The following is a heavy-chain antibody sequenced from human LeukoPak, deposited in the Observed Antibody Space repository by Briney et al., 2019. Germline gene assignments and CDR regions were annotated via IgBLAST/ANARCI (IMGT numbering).Heavy chain of an antibody. J-gene: IGHJ4*02. D-gene: IGHD6-13*01. Sequence: PGGSLRLSCAASGFTFSSYGMHWVRQAPGKGLEWVALFSADGSNIYYADSVKGRFTISRDNSKNTLYLQMNSLRAEDTAVYYCAKAAVYSSSWTPFDDWGQGTLVTVSS. CDR3: AKAAVYSSSWTPFDD. V-gene: IGHV3-30*18. CDR2: FSADGSNI. CDR1: GFTFSSYG.